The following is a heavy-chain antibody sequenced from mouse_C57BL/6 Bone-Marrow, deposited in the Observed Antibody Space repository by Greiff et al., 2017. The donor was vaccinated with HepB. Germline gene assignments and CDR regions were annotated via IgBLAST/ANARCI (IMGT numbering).Heavy chain of an antibody. V-gene: IGHV1-61*01. Sequence: QVQLKQPGAELVRPGSSVKLSCKASGYTFTSYWMDWVKQRPGQGLEWIGNIYPSDSETHYNQKFKDKATLTVDKSSSTAYIQLSSLTSEDSAVYYCANYYFDYWGQGTTLTVSS. CDR2: IYPSDSET. J-gene: IGHJ2*01. CDR3: ANYYFDY. CDR1: GYTFTSYW.